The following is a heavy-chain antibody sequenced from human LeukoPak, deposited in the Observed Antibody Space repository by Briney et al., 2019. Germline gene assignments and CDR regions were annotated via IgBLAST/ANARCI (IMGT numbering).Heavy chain of an antibody. J-gene: IGHJ4*02. D-gene: IGHD5-24*01. Sequence: GGALRLSCAASGFTFSSYAMSWVRQAPGKGLEWVSAIRDSGSSTYYADSVKGRFTISRDNSKNTLYLQMNSLRAEDTAVYYCAKGVEMATILMYYFDYWGQGTLVTVSS. CDR3: AKGVEMATILMYYFDY. CDR2: IRDSGSST. CDR1: GFTFSSYA. V-gene: IGHV3-23*01.